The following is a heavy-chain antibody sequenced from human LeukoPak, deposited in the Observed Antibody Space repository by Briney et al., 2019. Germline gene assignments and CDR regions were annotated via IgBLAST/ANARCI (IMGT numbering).Heavy chain of an antibody. CDR2: ISGSGGST. V-gene: IGHV3-23*01. CDR1: GFTFSSYA. J-gene: IGHJ3*02. Sequence: GGSLRLSCAASGFTFSSYAMSWVRQAPGKGLEWVSAISGSGGSTYYADSVKGRFTISRDNSKNTLYLQMNSLRAEDTAVYYCAKGAFVVVPAAIPVTDAFDIWGQGTMVTVSS. D-gene: IGHD2-2*02. CDR3: AKGAFVVVPAAIPVTDAFDI.